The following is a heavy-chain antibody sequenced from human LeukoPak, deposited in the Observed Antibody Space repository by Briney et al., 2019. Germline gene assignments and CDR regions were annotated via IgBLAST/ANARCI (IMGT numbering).Heavy chain of an antibody. CDR1: GFTFSSYS. Sequence: KSGGSLRLSCEASGFTFSSYSMNSVRQAPGKGLEWVSYISSRSDYIYYADSVKGRFTISRDNAKNPLYLQMNSLRAEDTAVYYCARVLDDGYWGQGTLVTVSS. D-gene: IGHD3-3*01. V-gene: IGHV3-21*05. CDR2: ISSRSDYI. CDR3: ARVLDDGY. J-gene: IGHJ4*02.